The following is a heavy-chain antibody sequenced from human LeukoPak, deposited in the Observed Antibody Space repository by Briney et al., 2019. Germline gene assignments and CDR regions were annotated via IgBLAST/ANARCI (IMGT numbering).Heavy chain of an antibody. Sequence: GGSLRLSCAASGFTFSSYEMNWVRQAPGKGLEWVSYISSSGSTIYYADFVKGRFTISRDNAKNSLYLQMNSLRAEDTAVYYCARVGGYYYYGMDVWGQGTTVTVSS. CDR3: ARVGGYYYYGMDV. V-gene: IGHV3-48*03. D-gene: IGHD2-15*01. J-gene: IGHJ6*02. CDR2: ISSSGSTI. CDR1: GFTFSSYE.